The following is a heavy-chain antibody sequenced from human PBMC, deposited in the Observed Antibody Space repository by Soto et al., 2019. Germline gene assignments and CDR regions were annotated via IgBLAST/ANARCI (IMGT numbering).Heavy chain of an antibody. V-gene: IGHV3-64D*06. CDR3: VKEGYMRSDWYGQFDY. J-gene: IGHJ4*02. CDR2: ISSYGADT. CDR1: GFTFNSYA. D-gene: IGHD6-19*01. Sequence: GGPLSLSCSDSGFTFNSYAMHWVRQAPGKGLEFVSAISSYGADTYYADSVKGRFAISRDNSKNTLYLQMSSLRAEDTALYYCVKEGYMRSDWYGQFDYWGQGTQVTVSS.